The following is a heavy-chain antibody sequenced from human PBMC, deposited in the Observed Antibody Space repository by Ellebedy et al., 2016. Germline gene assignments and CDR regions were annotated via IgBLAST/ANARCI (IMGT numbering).Heavy chain of an antibody. CDR3: ARTFNWFDP. CDR1: GGSFSGYY. Sequence: SETLSLTXAVYGGSFSGYYWSWIRQPPGKGLEWIGEINHSGSTNYNPSLKSRVTISEDTSKNQFSLKLSSVTAADTAVYYCARTFNWFDPWGQGTLVTVSS. CDR2: INHSGST. J-gene: IGHJ5*02. V-gene: IGHV4-34*01.